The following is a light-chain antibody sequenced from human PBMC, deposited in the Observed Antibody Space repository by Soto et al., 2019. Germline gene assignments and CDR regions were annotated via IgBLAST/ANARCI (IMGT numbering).Light chain of an antibody. CDR3: QQRNNWPLT. CDR2: EAS. J-gene: IGKJ4*01. Sequence: TQSPATLSASVGERVAITCRASQSVSTFFAWYHQKPGQAPRLVIFEASRRATGIPARFSGSGSGTALTLTISSLEPEDVAVYYCQQRNNWPLTFGGGTKVDIK. CDR1: QSVSTF. V-gene: IGKV3-11*01.